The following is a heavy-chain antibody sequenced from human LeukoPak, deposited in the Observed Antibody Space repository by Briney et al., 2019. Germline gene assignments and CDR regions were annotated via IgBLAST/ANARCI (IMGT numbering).Heavy chain of an antibody. V-gene: IGHV3-11*04. CDR3: ARAPYYYDSSGN. J-gene: IGHJ4*02. CDR2: ITSSGSTI. D-gene: IGHD3-22*01. CDR1: GFIFSDYY. Sequence: GGSLRLSCAASGFIFSDYYMSWIRQAPGKGLEWLSYITSSGSTIYYADSVKGRFTISRDNAKNSLYLQMNSLRAEDTAVYYCARAPYYYDSSGNWGQGTLVTVSS.